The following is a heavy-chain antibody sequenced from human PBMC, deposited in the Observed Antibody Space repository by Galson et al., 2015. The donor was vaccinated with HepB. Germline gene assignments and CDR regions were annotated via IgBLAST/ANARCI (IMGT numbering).Heavy chain of an antibody. J-gene: IGHJ3*02. CDR3: AKDPTMGWSSWYWAFDI. Sequence: SLRLSCAASGFTFGDYYMSWIRQAPGKGLEWVSYISSSSSYTNYADSVKGRFTISRDNAKNSLYLQMNSLRAEDTAVYYCAKDPTMGWSSWYWAFDIWGQGTMVTVSS. D-gene: IGHD6-13*01. CDR2: ISSSSSYT. CDR1: GFTFGDYY. V-gene: IGHV3-11*06.